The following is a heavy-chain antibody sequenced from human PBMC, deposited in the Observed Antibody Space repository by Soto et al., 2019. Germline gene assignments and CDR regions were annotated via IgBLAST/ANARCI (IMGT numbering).Heavy chain of an antibody. V-gene: IGHV1-8*01. Sequence: ASVKVSCKASGYTFTSYDINWVRQATGQGLEWMGWMNPNSGNTGYAQKFQGRVTMTRNTSISTAYMELSSLRSEDTAVYYCARGSTLNYYDILTGYSFSRDNNAKTKFYVCGQGTLVPVSS. CDR2: MNPNSGNT. D-gene: IGHD3-9*01. J-gene: IGHJ4*02. CDR1: GYTFTSYD. CDR3: ARGSTLNYYDILTGYSFSRDNNAKTKFYV.